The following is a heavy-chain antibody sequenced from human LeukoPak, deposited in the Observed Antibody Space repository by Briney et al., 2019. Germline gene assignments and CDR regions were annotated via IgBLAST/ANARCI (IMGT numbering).Heavy chain of an antibody. CDR1: GYTFTGYY. Sequence: GASVKVSCKASGYTFTGYYMNWVRQAPGQGLEWMGWINPNSGGTNYAQKFQGRVTMTRDTSISTAYMELSSLRSDDTAVYYCAREDSGSFSSFDPWGQGTLVTVSS. D-gene: IGHD1-26*01. CDR2: INPNSGGT. V-gene: IGHV1-2*02. CDR3: AREDSGSFSSFDP. J-gene: IGHJ5*02.